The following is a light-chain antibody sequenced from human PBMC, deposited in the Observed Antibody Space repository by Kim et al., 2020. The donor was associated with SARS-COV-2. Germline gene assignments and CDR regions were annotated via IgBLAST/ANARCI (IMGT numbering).Light chain of an antibody. V-gene: IGLV2-23*02. Sequence: TISCTGTSSNVGSYNLVSWYQQHQGKAPKLMIYEVSKRPSGVSNRFSGSKSGNTASLTISGLQAEDEADYYCCSYAGSSTSVVFGGGTQLTVL. CDR3: CSYAGSSTSVV. CDR1: SSNVGSYNL. CDR2: EVS. J-gene: IGLJ2*01.